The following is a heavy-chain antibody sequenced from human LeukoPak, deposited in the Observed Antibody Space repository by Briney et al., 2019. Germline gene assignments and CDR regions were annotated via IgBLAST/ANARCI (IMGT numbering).Heavy chain of an antibody. Sequence: GGSLRLSCAASGFTFRSYWMSWIRQSPGKELLWVSRIHGDGGDTSYADSVKGRFTISRDNAKNSLYLQMNSLRAEDTAVYYCARDQDKDYYYMDVWGKGTTVTVSS. J-gene: IGHJ6*03. CDR1: GFTFRSYW. V-gene: IGHV3-74*01. D-gene: IGHD2-15*01. CDR2: IHGDGGDT. CDR3: ARDQDKDYYYMDV.